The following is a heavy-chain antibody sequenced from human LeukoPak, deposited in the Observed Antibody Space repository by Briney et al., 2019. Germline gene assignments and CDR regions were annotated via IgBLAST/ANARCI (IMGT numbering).Heavy chain of an antibody. CDR3: ASSQYSVSPFDY. J-gene: IGHJ4*02. CDR1: GGSISSGDYY. CDR2: IFYSGST. Sequence: SETLSLTCTVSGGSISSGDYYWSWTRQYPGKGLEWIGYIFYSGSTYYNPSLKSRVTISIDTSKNQFSLKLSSVTAADTAVYYCASSQYSVSPFDYWGQGTLVAVSS. V-gene: IGHV4-31*03. D-gene: IGHD5/OR15-5a*01.